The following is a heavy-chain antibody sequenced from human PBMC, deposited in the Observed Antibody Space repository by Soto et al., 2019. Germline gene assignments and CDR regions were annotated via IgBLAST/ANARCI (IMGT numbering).Heavy chain of an antibody. CDR2: ISAYNGNT. CDR3: ARDTPDFDILTGYPLPN. J-gene: IGHJ4*02. Sequence: QVQLVQSGAEVKKPGASVKVSCKASGYTFTSYGISWVRQAPGQGLEWMGWISAYNGNTNYAQKLQGRGTMTTDTTTSTAYMELGSLRSDDTAVYYCARDTPDFDILTGYPLPNWGQGTLVTVSS. CDR1: GYTFTSYG. D-gene: IGHD3-9*01. V-gene: IGHV1-18*01.